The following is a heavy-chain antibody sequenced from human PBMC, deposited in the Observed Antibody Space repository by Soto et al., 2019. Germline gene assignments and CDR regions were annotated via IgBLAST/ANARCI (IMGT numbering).Heavy chain of an antibody. Sequence: GASLKICCKASGYTSTNYWIGGVRELHGKGLEWMGIIYPGDSDTKYNPSFQGQVTISADKSITTTYLQWSSLKASDTAIYYCAASIFYYGMDVWGQGTTVTVSS. CDR2: IYPGDSDT. CDR1: GYTSTNYW. J-gene: IGHJ6*02. CDR3: AASIFYYGMDV. V-gene: IGHV5-51*01.